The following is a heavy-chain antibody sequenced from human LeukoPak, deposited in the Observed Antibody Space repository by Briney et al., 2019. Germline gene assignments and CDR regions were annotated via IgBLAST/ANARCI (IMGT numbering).Heavy chain of an antibody. CDR2: IYYSGSA. Sequence: SETLSLTCTVSGGSVNSGTYYWSWIRQPPGKGLEWIGNIYYSGSAYYNPSLKSRVTMSVDTSKNQFSLKLSSVTAADTAVYYCARKPIVNSAWYYFDYWGQGTLVTVSS. CDR1: GGSVNSGTYY. D-gene: IGHD3-22*01. V-gene: IGHV4-39*07. CDR3: ARKPIVNSAWYYFDY. J-gene: IGHJ4*02.